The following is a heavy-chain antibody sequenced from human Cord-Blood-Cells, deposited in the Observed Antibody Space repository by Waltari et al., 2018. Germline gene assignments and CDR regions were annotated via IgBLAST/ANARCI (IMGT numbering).Heavy chain of an antibody. V-gene: IGHV4-39*07. J-gene: IGHJ4*02. CDR3: ARIVVVTAIDY. D-gene: IGHD2-21*02. Sequence: QLQLQESGPGLVKPSETLSLTCPVSGGSSSSSSYYWGWIRQPPGKGLEWIGSIYYSGSTYYNPSLKSRVTISVDTSKNQFSLKLSSVTAADTAVYYCARIVVVTAIDYWGQGTLVTVSS. CDR2: IYYSGST. CDR1: GGSSSSSSYY.